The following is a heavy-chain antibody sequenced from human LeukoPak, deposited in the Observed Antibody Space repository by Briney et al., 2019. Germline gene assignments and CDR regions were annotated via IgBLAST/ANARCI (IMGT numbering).Heavy chain of an antibody. D-gene: IGHD3-9*01. CDR1: GFTFSTHV. J-gene: IGHJ4*02. V-gene: IGHV3-23*01. CDR2: ISGSGENT. Sequence: GGSLRLSCAASGFTFSTHVMSWVRQAPGKGLEWVSGISGSGENTYYADSVKGRFTVSRDNSKNTLYLQMNSLRAEDTAIYYCAKGSGYDTDFDYWGQGTLVTVSS. CDR3: AKGSGYDTDFDY.